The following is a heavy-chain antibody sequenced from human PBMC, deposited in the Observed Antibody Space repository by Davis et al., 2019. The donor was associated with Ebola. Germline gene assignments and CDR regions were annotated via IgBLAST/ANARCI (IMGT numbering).Heavy chain of an antibody. Sequence: PGGSLRLSCAASGFTFSNYAMHWVRRAPDKGLEWVAVISWDGNNKYYADSVKGRFTISRDNSKNTLYLQMNNLRAEDTAVFYCARSADSSGYSPHYWGQGTLVTVSS. J-gene: IGHJ4*02. CDR2: ISWDGNNK. D-gene: IGHD3-22*01. CDR1: GFTFSNYA. V-gene: IGHV3-30-3*01. CDR3: ARSADSSGYSPHY.